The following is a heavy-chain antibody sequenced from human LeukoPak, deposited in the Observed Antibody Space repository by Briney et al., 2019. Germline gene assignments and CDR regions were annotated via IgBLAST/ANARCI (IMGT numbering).Heavy chain of an antibody. J-gene: IGHJ4*02. CDR2: TSGSGGTT. D-gene: IGHD4-17*01. CDR3: AKDYGPLSSY. CDR1: GFTFNNYA. V-gene: IGHV3-23*01. Sequence: PGGSLRLSCAASGFTFNNYAMTWVRQAPGKGLEWVSTTSGSGGTTDYADSVKGRFTISRDNSRNTLYLQMNSLRAEDTALYYCAKDYGPLSSYWGQGTLVTVSS.